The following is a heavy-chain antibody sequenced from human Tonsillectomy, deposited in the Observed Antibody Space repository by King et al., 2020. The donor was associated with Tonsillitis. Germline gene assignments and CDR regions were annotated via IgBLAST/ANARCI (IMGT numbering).Heavy chain of an antibody. CDR2: ISGSGGST. CDR3: AKGHHQGEWSYLYYYYYMDV. V-gene: IGHV3-23*04. Sequence: VQLVESGGGLVQPGGSLSLSCAASVFTFSSYAMSWVRPAPGKGLEWVSAISGSGGSTYYADSVKGRFTISRDNSKNTLYLQMSSLRAEDTAVYYCAKGHHQGEWSYLYYYYYMDVWGKGTTVTVSS. J-gene: IGHJ6*03. D-gene: IGHD3-3*01. CDR1: VFTFSSYA.